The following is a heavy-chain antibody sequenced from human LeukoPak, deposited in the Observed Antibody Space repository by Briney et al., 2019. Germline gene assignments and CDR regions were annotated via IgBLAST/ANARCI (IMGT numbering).Heavy chain of an antibody. CDR2: MNPNSGNT. V-gene: IGHV1-8*01. CDR1: GYTFTSYD. J-gene: IGHJ6*03. D-gene: IGHD3-9*01. Sequence: GASVKVSCKASGYTFTSYDINWVRQATGQGLEWMGWMNPNSGNTGYAQKFQGRVTMTRNTSISTAYMELSSLRSEDTAVYYCARSMPGLRYFDWLLRGFYYYYMDVWGKGTTVTISS. CDR3: ARSMPGLRYFDWLLRGFYYYYMDV.